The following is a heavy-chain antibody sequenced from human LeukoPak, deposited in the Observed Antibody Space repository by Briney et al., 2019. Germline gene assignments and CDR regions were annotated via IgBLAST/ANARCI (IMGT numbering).Heavy chain of an antibody. CDR1: GGSISSSSYY. Sequence: SETLSLTCAVSGGSISSSSYYWGWIRQPPGKGLEWIGEINHSGSTNYNPSLKSRVTISVDTSKNQFSLKLSSVTAADTAVYYCARLGRIAAAGTGYWGQGTLVTVSS. CDR3: ARLGRIAAAGTGY. J-gene: IGHJ4*02. CDR2: INHSGST. V-gene: IGHV4-39*07. D-gene: IGHD6-13*01.